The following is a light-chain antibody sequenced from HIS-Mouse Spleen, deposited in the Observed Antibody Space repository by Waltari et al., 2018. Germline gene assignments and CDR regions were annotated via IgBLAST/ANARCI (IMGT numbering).Light chain of an antibody. CDR2: GKN. CDR3: NSRDSSGNHVV. CDR1: SLRSYY. J-gene: IGLJ2*01. Sequence: SSELTQDPAVSVALGQTVRITCQGDSLRSYYESWYQQKPGQAPVLVIYGKNNRPSGIPDRCSGSSSGNTASLTITGAQAEDEADYYCNSRDSSGNHVVFGGGTKLTVL. V-gene: IGLV3-19*01.